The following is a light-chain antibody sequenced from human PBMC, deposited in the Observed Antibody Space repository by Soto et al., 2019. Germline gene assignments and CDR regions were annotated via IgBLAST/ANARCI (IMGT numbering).Light chain of an antibody. J-gene: IGKJ5*01. Sequence: EIVLTQSPGTLSLSPGERATLSCRASQTVNSDYLTWYQQKPGQAPRLLIYAASSGATGIPDRFSGSGSATDFTLTINRLEPEDFAVYYCQYYGNSRITFGQGTRLEIK. V-gene: IGKV3-20*01. CDR1: QTVNSDY. CDR2: AAS. CDR3: QYYGNSRIT.